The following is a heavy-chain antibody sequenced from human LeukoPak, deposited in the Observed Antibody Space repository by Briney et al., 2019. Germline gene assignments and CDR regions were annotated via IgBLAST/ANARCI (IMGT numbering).Heavy chain of an antibody. J-gene: IGHJ3*02. CDR1: GGSISSYY. CDR2: IYYSGST. V-gene: IGHV4-59*01. D-gene: IGHD3-10*01. Sequence: PSETLSLTCTVSGGSISSYYWSWIRQPPGKGLEWIGYIYYSGSTNYNPSLKSRVTISVDTSKNQFSLKLSSVTAADTAVYYCARERGDPYGSGSYPNIPGAFDIWGQGTMVTASS. CDR3: ARERGDPYGSGSYPNIPGAFDI.